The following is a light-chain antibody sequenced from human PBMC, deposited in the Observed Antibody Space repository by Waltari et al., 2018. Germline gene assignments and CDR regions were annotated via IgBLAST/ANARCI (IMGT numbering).Light chain of an antibody. Sequence: QSALTQPASVSRSPGQSITISCTGTSSDVGSFDLVSWYRHHPGKAPELIIYEVRKRPSGVSNRFSGSYSGNTASLTISGLQAEDEADYYCCSYESPNTWVFGGGTKLTVL. CDR1: SSDVGSFDL. J-gene: IGLJ2*01. V-gene: IGLV2-23*02. CDR3: CSYESPNTWV. CDR2: EVR.